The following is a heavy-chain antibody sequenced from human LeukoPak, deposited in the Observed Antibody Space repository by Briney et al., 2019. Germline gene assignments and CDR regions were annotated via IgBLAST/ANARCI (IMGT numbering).Heavy chain of an antibody. Sequence: SETLSLTCTVSGGSISSGGYYWSWIRQHPGKGLEWIGYIYYSGSTYYNPSLKSRVTISVDTSKNQFSLKLSSVTAADTAVYYCARDPGPRITIFGVATPGYFDYWGQGTLVTVSS. CDR2: IYYSGST. J-gene: IGHJ4*02. V-gene: IGHV4-31*03. CDR3: ARDPGPRITIFGVATPGYFDY. CDR1: GGSISSGGYY. D-gene: IGHD3-3*01.